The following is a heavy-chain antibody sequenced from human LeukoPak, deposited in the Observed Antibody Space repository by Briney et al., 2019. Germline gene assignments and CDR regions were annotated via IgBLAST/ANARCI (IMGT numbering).Heavy chain of an antibody. Sequence: SETLSLTCTVSGGSISSSSYYWDWIRQPPGKGLEWDGSIYYSGSTYYNPSLKSRVTISVDTSKNQFSLKLNSVTAADTAVYYCARQTVVAANIDYWGQGTLVTVSS. CDR3: ARQTVVAANIDY. J-gene: IGHJ4*02. D-gene: IGHD2-15*01. CDR2: IYYSGST. CDR1: GGSISSSSYY. V-gene: IGHV4-39*01.